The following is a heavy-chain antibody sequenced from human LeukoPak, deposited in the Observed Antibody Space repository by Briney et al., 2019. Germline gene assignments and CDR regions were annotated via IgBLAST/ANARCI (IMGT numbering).Heavy chain of an antibody. CDR2: IIPIFGTA. CDR3: ARVPLGYYYDSSGYYLGY. V-gene: IGHV1-69*13. J-gene: IGHJ4*02. CDR1: GGTFSSYA. D-gene: IGHD3-22*01. Sequence: SVKVSCKASGGTFSSYAISWVRQAPGQGLEWMGGIIPIFGTANYAQKFQGRVTITADESTSTAYMELSSLRSEDTAVYYCARVPLGYYYDSSGYYLGYWGQGTLVTVSS.